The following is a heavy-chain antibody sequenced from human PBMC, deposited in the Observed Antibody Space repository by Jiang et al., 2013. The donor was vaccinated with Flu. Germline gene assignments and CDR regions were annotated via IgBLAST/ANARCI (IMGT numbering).Heavy chain of an antibody. CDR3: GRDLGYFDY. J-gene: IGHJ4*02. Sequence: AWNWLRQSPSRGLEWLGRTYYRSRWITEYAVSVRGRISINPDTSRNQVSLHLNSVTPEDTALYYCGRDLGYFDYWDQGILVTVSS. D-gene: IGHD7-27*01. CDR2: TYYRSRWIT. V-gene: IGHV6-1*01. CDR1: A.